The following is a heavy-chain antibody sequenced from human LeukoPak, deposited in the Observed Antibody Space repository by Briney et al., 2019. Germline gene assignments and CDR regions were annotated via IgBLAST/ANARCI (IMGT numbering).Heavy chain of an antibody. Sequence: GGSLRLSCAASGFTFSNYAIQWVRQAPGKGLEGVSFISNDGSNKHYADSVKGRFTISRDNSKNTLYLEMNSLRAEDTAVYYCARDKIEGPTKLDYWGQGILVTVSS. D-gene: IGHD1-1*01. J-gene: IGHJ4*02. V-gene: IGHV3-30*04. CDR2: ISNDGSNK. CDR1: GFTFSNYA. CDR3: ARDKIEGPTKLDY.